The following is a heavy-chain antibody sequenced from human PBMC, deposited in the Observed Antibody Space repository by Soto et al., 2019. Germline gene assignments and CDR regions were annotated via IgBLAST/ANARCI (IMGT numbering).Heavy chain of an antibody. Sequence: QVQLVESGGGLVKPGGSLRLSCAASGFTFSDYYMSWIRQAPGKGLEWVSYISSTGSYTNYADSVKGRSTISRDNAKNSIYLHTNSMRAKASAVSYCAVDSSGARACFQHWGQGTLVTVSS. CDR1: GFTFSDYY. J-gene: IGHJ1*01. CDR2: ISSTGSYT. CDR3: AVDSSGARACFQH. V-gene: IGHV3-11*05. D-gene: IGHD3-22*01.